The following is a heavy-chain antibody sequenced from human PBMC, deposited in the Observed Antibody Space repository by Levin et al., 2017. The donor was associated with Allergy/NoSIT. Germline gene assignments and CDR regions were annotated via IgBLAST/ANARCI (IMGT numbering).Heavy chain of an antibody. Sequence: LSLPCAASGFTFSSYAMSWVRQAPGKGLEWVSAISGSGGSTYYADSVKGRFTISRDNSKNTLYLQMNSLRAEDTAVYYCAKAGVLWLTGTENYFDYWGQGTLVTVSS. CDR3: AKAGVLWLTGTENYFDY. V-gene: IGHV3-23*01. J-gene: IGHJ4*02. CDR2: ISGSGGST. D-gene: IGHD1-20*01. CDR1: GFTFSSYA.